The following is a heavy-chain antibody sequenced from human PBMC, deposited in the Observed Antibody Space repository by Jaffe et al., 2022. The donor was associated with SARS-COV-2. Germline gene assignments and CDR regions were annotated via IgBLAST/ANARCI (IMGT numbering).Heavy chain of an antibody. CDR3: ARDERGPRGTVHYGLDV. J-gene: IGHJ6*02. CDR1: GDSVSSDSAS. V-gene: IGHV6-1*01. Sequence: QVQLQQSGPGLLKPSQTLSLTCAISGDSVSSDSASWNWIRQSPSRGLEWLGRTYYRSKWFDDYAMSVKSRMTVGRDTSKNLVTLQLKSVTPEDTATYYCARDERGPRGTVHYGLDVWGQGTTVTVSS. D-gene: IGHD1-1*01. CDR2: TYYRSKWFD.